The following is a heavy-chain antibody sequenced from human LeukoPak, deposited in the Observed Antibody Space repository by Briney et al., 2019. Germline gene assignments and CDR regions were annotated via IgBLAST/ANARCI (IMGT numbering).Heavy chain of an antibody. Sequence: PSETLSLTCTVSGGSISSSSYYWGWIRQPPGKGLEWIGSIYYSGSTYYNPSLKSRVTISVDTSKNQFSLKLSSVTAADTAVYYCARLARGGDEGYWGQGTLVTVSS. J-gene: IGHJ4*02. V-gene: IGHV4-39*01. CDR3: ARLARGGDEGY. CDR1: GGSISSSSYY. D-gene: IGHD2-21*01. CDR2: IYYSGST.